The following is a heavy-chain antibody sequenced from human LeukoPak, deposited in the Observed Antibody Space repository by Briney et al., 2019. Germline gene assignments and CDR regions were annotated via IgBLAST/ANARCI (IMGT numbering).Heavy chain of an antibody. CDR2: INHSGST. CDR3: ARGRLTIAARRWFDP. J-gene: IGHJ5*02. D-gene: IGHD6-6*01. V-gene: IGHV4-34*01. CDR1: GFTFSSYE. Sequence: LRLSCAASGFTFSSYEMNWVRQPPGKGLEWIGEINHSGSTNYNPSLKSRVTMSVDTSKNQFSLKLTSVTAADTAVYYCARGRLTIAARRWFDPWGQGTLVTVSS.